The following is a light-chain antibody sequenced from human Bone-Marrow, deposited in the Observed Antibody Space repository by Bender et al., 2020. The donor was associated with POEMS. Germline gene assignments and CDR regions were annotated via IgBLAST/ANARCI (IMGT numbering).Light chain of an antibody. CDR2: SSH. J-gene: IGLJ3*02. CDR3: AVWDDSLNGWV. CDR1: SSNIGAHA. V-gene: IGLV1-44*01. Sequence: QSVLTQPPSASGTPGQRVTISCSGGSSNIGAHAVNWYQHLPGTAPKLLIYSSHRRPSEVPDRFSGSRSGTSAPLTISGHQSEDEAYYYCAVWDDSLNGWVFGGGTKLTVL.